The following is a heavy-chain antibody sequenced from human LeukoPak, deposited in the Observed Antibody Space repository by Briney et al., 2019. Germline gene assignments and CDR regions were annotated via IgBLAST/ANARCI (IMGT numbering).Heavy chain of an antibody. J-gene: IGHJ4*02. CDR3: ARRPIVVVVAATDYFDY. D-gene: IGHD2-15*01. Sequence: SETLSLTCTVSGGSISSYYWGWIRQPPGKGLEWIGSIYYSGSTYYNPSLKSRVTISVDTSKNQFSLKLSSVTAADTAVYYCARRPIVVVVAATDYFDYWGQGTLVTVSS. CDR2: IYYSGST. V-gene: IGHV4-39*01. CDR1: GGSISSYY.